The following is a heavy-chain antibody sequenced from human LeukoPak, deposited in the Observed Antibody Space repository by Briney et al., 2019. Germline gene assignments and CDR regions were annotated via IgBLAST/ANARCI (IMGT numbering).Heavy chain of an antibody. CDR2: IYYSGST. Sequence: SETLSLTCTVSGGSISSYYWSWIRQPPGKGLEWIGYIYYSGSTNYNPSLKSRVTISVGTSKNQFSLKLSSVTAADTAVYYCARERGSYYDSSGYYYEDEYYFDYWGQGTLVTVSS. V-gene: IGHV4-59*01. CDR1: GGSISSYY. CDR3: ARERGSYYDSSGYYYEDEYYFDY. D-gene: IGHD3-22*01. J-gene: IGHJ4*02.